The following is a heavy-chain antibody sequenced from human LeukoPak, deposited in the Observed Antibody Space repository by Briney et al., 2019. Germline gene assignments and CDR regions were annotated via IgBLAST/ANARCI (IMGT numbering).Heavy chain of an antibody. CDR2: IYYSGST. CDR3: GRDKHRSRWVDY. V-gene: IGHV4-30-4*08. J-gene: IGHJ4*02. Sequence: PSQTLSLTCTVSGGSISSGDYYWSWIRQPPGKGLEWIGYIYYSGSTYYNPSLKSRSNISIDTSKNQFSLQLTSVTAADTAVYYCGRDKHRSRWVDYWGQGTLVTVSS. D-gene: IGHD4-23*01. CDR1: GGSISSGDYY.